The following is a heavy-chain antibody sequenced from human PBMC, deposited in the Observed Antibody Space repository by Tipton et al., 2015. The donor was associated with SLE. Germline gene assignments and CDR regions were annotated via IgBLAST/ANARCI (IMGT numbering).Heavy chain of an antibody. J-gene: IGHJ5*02. Sequence: LSLTCAVSGYSINSGYYWGWIRQSPGKGLEWVSAISGSGGSTYYADSVKGRFTISRDNSKNTLYLQMNSLRAEDTAVYYCAKDGGQQLVTWGQGTLVNVSS. CDR3: AKDGGQQLVT. CDR1: GYSINSGYY. V-gene: IGHV3-23*01. CDR2: ISGSGGST. D-gene: IGHD6-13*01.